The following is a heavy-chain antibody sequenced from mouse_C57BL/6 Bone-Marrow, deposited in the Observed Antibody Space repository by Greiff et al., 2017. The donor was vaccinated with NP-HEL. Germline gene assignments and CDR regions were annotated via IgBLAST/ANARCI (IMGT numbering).Heavy chain of an antibody. D-gene: IGHD3-2*02. J-gene: IGHJ3*01. Sequence: EVKVVESGGGLVKPGGSLKLSCAASGFTFSDYGMHWVRQAPEKGLEWVAYISSGSSTIYYADKVKGRFTISRDNAKNTLFLQMTSLRSEDTAMYYCARSDQAWFAYWGQGTLVTVSA. CDR3: ARSDQAWFAY. CDR1: GFTFSDYG. V-gene: IGHV5-17*01. CDR2: ISSGSSTI.